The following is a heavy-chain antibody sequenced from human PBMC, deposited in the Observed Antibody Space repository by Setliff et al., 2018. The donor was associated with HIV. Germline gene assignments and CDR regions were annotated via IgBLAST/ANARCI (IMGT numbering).Heavy chain of an antibody. D-gene: IGHD5-12*01. Sequence: VASVKVSCKPSGYSFTNHYMHWVRQAPGQGLEWMGVINPTGGSTRNTQKSQGRVAMTRDTSTSTVYMELSSLRSEDTAVYYCASAGAWQRNALDIWGQGTMVTVSS. J-gene: IGHJ3*02. CDR3: ASAGAWQRNALDI. CDR2: INPTGGST. CDR1: GYSFTNHY. V-gene: IGHV1-46*01.